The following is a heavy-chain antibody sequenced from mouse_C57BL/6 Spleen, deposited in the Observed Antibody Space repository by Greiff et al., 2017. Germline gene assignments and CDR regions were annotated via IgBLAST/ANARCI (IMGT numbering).Heavy chain of an antibody. J-gene: IGHJ2*01. D-gene: IGHD3-2*02. V-gene: IGHV1-54*01. Sequence: QVQLKESGAELVRPGTSVKVSCKASGYAFTNYLIEWVKQRPGQGLEWIGVINPGSGGTNYNEKFKGKATLTADKSSSTAYMQRSSLTSEDSAVYFCAREAAQAADYWGQGTTLTVSS. CDR1: GYAFTNYL. CDR3: AREAAQAADY. CDR2: INPGSGGT.